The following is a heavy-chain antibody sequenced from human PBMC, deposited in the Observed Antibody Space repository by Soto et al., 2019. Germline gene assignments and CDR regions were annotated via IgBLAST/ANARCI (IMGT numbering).Heavy chain of an antibody. CDR2: ISGSGGST. Sequence: GGSLRLSCAASGFTFSSYALNWVRQAPGKGLEWVSTISGSGGSTYYADSVKGQFTISRDNSENRLYLQMNSLRAEDTAVYYCARGAHSSSLSWFDPWGQGTLVTVSS. CDR3: ARGAHSSSLSWFDP. D-gene: IGHD6-6*01. V-gene: IGHV3-23*01. CDR1: GFTFSSYA. J-gene: IGHJ5*02.